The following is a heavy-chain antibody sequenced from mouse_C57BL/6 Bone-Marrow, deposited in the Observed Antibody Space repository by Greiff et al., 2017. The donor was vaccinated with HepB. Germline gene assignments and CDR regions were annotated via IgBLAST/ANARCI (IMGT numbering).Heavy chain of an antibody. V-gene: IGHV14-4*01. D-gene: IGHD2-2*01. J-gene: IGHJ2*01. Sequence: VQLKESGAELVRPGASVKLSCTASGFNIKDDYMHWVKQRPEQGLEWIGWIDPENGDTEYASKFQGKATITADTSSNTAYLQLSSLTSEDTAVYYCTTSMVTTNYFDYWGQGTTLTVSS. CDR3: TTSMVTTNYFDY. CDR2: IDPENGDT. CDR1: GFNIKDDY.